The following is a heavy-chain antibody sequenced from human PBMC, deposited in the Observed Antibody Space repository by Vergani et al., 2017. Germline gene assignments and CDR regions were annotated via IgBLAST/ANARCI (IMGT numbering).Heavy chain of an antibody. CDR3: ARTEIFILRYFHCAL. CDR2: IYHSGCA. V-gene: IGHV4-39*01. D-gene: IGHD3-9*01. CDR1: GGSITSSSYY. J-gene: IGHJ4*02. Sequence: QLHLQESGPGLVKPSETLSLTCTVSGGSITSSSYYLGWIRQPPGKGLEWIGNIYHSGCAYYNPSLKGRVTISVDTSKNQFSLEVPSVTAADTAIYFCARTEIFILRYFHCALWGQGTLVTVSS.